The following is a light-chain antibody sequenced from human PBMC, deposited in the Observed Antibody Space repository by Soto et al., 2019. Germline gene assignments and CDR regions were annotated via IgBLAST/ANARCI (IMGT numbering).Light chain of an antibody. CDR1: QSVLYSSNNKNY. CDR2: WAS. V-gene: IGKV4-1*01. J-gene: IGKJ2*03. Sequence: DIVMTQSTESQAVSLGERATINRKSSQSVLYSSNNKNYLAWYQQKPGQPPKLLIYWASTRATGVPDRFSGSGSGTDFTLTINGVEPEDFAVYYCQQYGTARFSLGQGTKVDIK. CDR3: QQYGTARFS.